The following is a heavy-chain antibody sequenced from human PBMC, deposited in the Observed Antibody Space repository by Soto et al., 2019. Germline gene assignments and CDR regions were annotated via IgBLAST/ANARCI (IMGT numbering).Heavy chain of an antibody. Sequence: QVPLVESGGGVVQPGRSLRLSCTASGFTFNNYGMHWVRQAPGKGLEWVALIWYDGSNTYYADSVTGRFTISRDNSKNTLYLQMNSLRADDTAVYYCARDLAYGSGRYNPPFAPWGQGTLVSVSS. J-gene: IGHJ5*02. CDR1: GFTFNNYG. V-gene: IGHV3-33*01. CDR2: IWYDGSNT. CDR3: ARDLAYGSGRYNPPFAP. D-gene: IGHD3-10*01.